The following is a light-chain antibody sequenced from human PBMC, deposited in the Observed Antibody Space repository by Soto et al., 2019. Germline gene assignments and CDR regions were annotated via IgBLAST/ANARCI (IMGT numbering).Light chain of an antibody. Sequence: QSLLTQPASVSGSPGQSITISCTGTTSDIGAYNYVSWYQQHPGKAPQLMIYDVTDRPSGVSNRFSGSKSGNTASLTISGLQAEDEADYYCSSYISSSTLVFGGGTQLTVL. V-gene: IGLV2-14*03. J-gene: IGLJ3*02. CDR3: SSYISSSTLV. CDR1: TSDIGAYNY. CDR2: DVT.